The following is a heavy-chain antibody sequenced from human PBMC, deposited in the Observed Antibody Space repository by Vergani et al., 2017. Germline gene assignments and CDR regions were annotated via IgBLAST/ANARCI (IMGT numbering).Heavy chain of an antibody. CDR1: GFPFSSFS. CDR2: ISSSSSYI. D-gene: IGHD6-25*01. CDR3: AREVPQRARPFDY. J-gene: IGHJ4*02. V-gene: IGHV3-21*01. Sequence: EVQLVESGGGLVKPGGSLRLSCAASGFPFSSFSMNWVRQAPGKGLEWVSSISSSSSYIYYADSVKGRFTISRDNAKNSLYLQMNSLRAEDTAVYYCAREVPQRARPFDYWGQGTLVTVSS.